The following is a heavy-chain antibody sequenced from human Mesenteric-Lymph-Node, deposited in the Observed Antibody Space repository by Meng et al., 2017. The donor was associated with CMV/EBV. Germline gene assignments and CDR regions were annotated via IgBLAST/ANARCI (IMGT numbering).Heavy chain of an antibody. Sequence: GESLKISCAASGFTVSSNYMSWVRQAPGKGLEWVSVIYSCGSTYYADSVKGRFTISRDNSKNTLYLQMNSLRAEDTAVYYCAVAATPEGYYYGMDVWGQGTTVTVSS. J-gene: IGHJ6*02. CDR2: IYSCGST. CDR3: AVAATPEGYYYGMDV. V-gene: IGHV3-66*03. CDR1: GFTVSSNY. D-gene: IGHD2-15*01.